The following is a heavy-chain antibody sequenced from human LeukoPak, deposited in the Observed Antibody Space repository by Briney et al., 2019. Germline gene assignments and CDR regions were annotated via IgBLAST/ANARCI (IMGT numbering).Heavy chain of an antibody. CDR1: GYTLTELS. CDR2: FDPEDGET. D-gene: IGHD3-22*01. Sequence: ASVKVSCKVSGYTLTELSMHWVRQAPGKGLEWMGGFDPEDGETIYAQKFQGRVTMTEDTSTDTAYMELSSLRSEDTAVYYRATATVVTTYYYYGMDVWGQGTTVTVSS. J-gene: IGHJ6*02. CDR3: ATATVVTTYYYYGMDV. V-gene: IGHV1-24*01.